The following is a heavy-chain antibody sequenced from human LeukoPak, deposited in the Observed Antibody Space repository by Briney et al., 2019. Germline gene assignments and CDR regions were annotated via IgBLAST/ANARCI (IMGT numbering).Heavy chain of an antibody. Sequence: SETLSLTCAVYGGSFSGYYWSWIRQPPGKGLEWIGEINHSGSTSYNPSLKSRVTISVDTSKNQFSLKLSSVTAADTAVYYCARGRAARPSWFDPWGQGTLVTVSS. D-gene: IGHD6-6*01. CDR1: GGSFSGYY. V-gene: IGHV4-34*01. CDR3: ARGRAARPSWFDP. J-gene: IGHJ5*02. CDR2: INHSGST.